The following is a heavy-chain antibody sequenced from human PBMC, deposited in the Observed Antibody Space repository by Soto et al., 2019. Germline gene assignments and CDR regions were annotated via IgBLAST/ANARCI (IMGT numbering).Heavy chain of an antibody. V-gene: IGHV1-8*01. CDR2: INPNSGNI. CDR1: GDTFTTYD. Sequence: ASVKVSCKASGDTFTTYDINWVRQATGHGLEWMGWINPNSGNIGYAQRFQGRVTMTRDTAIRTAYMEVSSLRSDDTAVYYCARGRASGSYYLLDYWGQGTLVTVSA. D-gene: IGHD3-10*01. CDR3: ARGRASGSYYLLDY. J-gene: IGHJ4*02.